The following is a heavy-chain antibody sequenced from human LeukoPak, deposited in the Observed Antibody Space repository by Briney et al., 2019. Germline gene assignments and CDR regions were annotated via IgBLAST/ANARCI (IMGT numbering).Heavy chain of an antibody. CDR1: GYTFTSYA. CDR3: ARDDYYYYGMDV. CDR2: INAGNGNT. J-gene: IGHJ6*04. Sequence: GASVKVSCKASGYTFTSYAMHWVRQAPGQRLEWMGWINAGNGNTKYSQKFQGRVTITRDTSASTAYMELSSLRSEDTAVHYCARDDYYYYGMDVWGKGTTVTVSS. V-gene: IGHV1-3*01.